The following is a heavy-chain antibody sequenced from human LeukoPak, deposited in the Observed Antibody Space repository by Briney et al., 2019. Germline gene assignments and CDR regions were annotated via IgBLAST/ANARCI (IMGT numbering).Heavy chain of an antibody. Sequence: GGSLRLSCAASGFTFSSYAMSWVRQAPGRGLEWVSAISGSGGSTYYADSVKGRFTISRDNSKNTVYLQMNSLRPEDTAVYYCAARRLTVTTEIDYWGQGTLVTVSS. CDR2: ISGSGGST. J-gene: IGHJ4*02. CDR1: GFTFSSYA. V-gene: IGHV3-23*01. CDR3: AARRLTVTTEIDY. D-gene: IGHD4-17*01.